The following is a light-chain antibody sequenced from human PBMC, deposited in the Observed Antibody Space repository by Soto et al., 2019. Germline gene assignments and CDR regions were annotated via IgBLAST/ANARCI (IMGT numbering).Light chain of an antibody. J-gene: IGKJ1*01. V-gene: IGKV1-6*01. CDR1: QGIGNA. CDR2: AAS. Sequence: AIQMTQSPSSLSASVGDRVTITCRASQGIGNALGWYQQKPGKAPKLLIYAASSLQGGVPSRFSGSGSGTDFTLTISSLQPEDFATYYCLQDYNYPWTFGRGTKV. CDR3: LQDYNYPWT.